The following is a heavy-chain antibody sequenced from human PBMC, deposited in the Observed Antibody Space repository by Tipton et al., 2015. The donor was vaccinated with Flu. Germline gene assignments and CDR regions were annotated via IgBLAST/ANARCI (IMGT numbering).Heavy chain of an antibody. D-gene: IGHD6-19*01. CDR3: ARYSSTLAAFDI. CDR1: GSTFSSYA. Sequence: QLVQSGGVVVQPGRSLRLSCAASGSTFSSYAMHWVRQAPGKGLEWVAVISYDGSNKYYADSVKGRFTISRDNSKNTLYLQMNSLRAEDTAVYYCARYSSTLAAFDIWGQGTMVTVSS. J-gene: IGHJ3*02. V-gene: IGHV3-30*01. CDR2: ISYDGSNK.